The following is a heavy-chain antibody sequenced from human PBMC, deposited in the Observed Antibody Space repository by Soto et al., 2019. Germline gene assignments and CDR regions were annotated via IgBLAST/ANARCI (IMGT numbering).Heavy chain of an antibody. CDR2: INHSGRS. J-gene: IGHJ6*02. CDR3: ARTTPGALFGYYYYGMDV. V-gene: IGHV4-34*01. D-gene: IGHD3-10*01. CDR1: GGSFSGYY. Sequence: SETLSLTCAVYGGSFSGYYWSWVRQPPGTGLEWMGEINHSGRSNYNPSLMSRDTISVDTSKNQFSLKLSSVTAADTAVYYCARTTPGALFGYYYYGMDVWGQGTTVTVS.